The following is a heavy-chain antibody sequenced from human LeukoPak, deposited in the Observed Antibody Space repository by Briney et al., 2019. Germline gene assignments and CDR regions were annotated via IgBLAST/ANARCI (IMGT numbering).Heavy chain of an antibody. Sequence: ASVKVSCKASGYTFTMYYIHWVRQAPGQGLEWMGMINPNDGATTYTQRFQGRVTMTRDMSTTTVYMDLRSLRSEDTAVYFCARERSSIAARPLDYWGQGTLVTVSS. J-gene: IGHJ4*02. CDR3: ARERSSIAARPLDY. CDR2: INPNDGAT. V-gene: IGHV1-46*01. D-gene: IGHD6-6*01. CDR1: GYTFTMYY.